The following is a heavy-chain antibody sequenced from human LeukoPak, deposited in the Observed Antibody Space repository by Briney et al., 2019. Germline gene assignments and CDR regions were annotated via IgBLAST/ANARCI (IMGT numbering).Heavy chain of an antibody. CDR1: GGFISGSHYY. CDR3: ARGYDY. V-gene: IGHV4-39*01. Sequence: PSETLSLTCTVSGGFISGSHYYRAWIRQPPGKGLEWIGMINYSGNRYYNPSLWSRATISVDTPTNQFSLNLNSVTAADTAVYYCARGYDYWGQGTLVAVSS. J-gene: IGHJ4*02. CDR2: INYSGNR. D-gene: IGHD3-22*01.